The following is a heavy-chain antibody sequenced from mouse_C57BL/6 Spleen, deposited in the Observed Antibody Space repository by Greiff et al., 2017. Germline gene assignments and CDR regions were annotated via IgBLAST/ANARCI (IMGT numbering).Heavy chain of an antibody. V-gene: IGHV3-6*01. Sequence: ESGPGLVKPSQSLSLTCSVTGYSITSGYYWNWIRQFPGNKLEWMGYISYDGSNNYNPSLKNRISITRDTSKNQFFLKLNSVTTEDTATYYCARDGRLRLDWGQGTLVTVSA. CDR3: ARDGRLRLD. J-gene: IGHJ3*01. CDR2: ISYDGSN. D-gene: IGHD2-4*01. CDR1: GYSITSGYY.